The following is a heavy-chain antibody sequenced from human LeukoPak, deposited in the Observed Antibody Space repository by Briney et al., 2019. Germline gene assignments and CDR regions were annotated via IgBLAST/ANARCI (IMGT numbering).Heavy chain of an antibody. CDR3: ARGNTGRTVADDFDP. CDR1: GGSISSGSYY. CDR2: IYTSGST. J-gene: IGHJ5*02. D-gene: IGHD6-19*01. Sequence: SETLSLTCTVSGGSISSGSYYWSWIRQPAGKGLEWIGRIYTSGSTNYNPSLKSRVTMSVDTSKNQFSLKLSSVTAADRAVYYCARGNTGRTVADDFDPWGQGTLVTVSS. V-gene: IGHV4-61*02.